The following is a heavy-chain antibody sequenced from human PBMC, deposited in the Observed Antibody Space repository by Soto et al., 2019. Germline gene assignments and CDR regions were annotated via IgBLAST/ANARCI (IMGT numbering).Heavy chain of an antibody. CDR2: INPNSGGT. Sequence: ASVKVSCKASGYTFTGYYMHWVRQAPGQGLEWMGWINPNSGGTNYAQKFQGRVTMTRDTSISTAYMELSRLRSDDTAVYYCASYXGGDDDLWSSYPTHAFDIWGQGTMVTV. CDR1: GYTFTGYY. V-gene: IGHV1-2*02. J-gene: IGHJ3*02. D-gene: IGHD3-3*01. CDR3: ASYXGGDDDLWSSYPTHAFDI.